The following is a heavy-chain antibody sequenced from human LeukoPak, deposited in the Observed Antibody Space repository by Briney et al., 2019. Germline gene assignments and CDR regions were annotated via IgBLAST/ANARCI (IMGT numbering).Heavy chain of an antibody. J-gene: IGHJ3*02. CDR3: ARDRAFQSSWPKLDAFDI. CDR2: IWYDGSNK. D-gene: IGHD6-13*01. V-gene: IGHV3-33*01. CDR1: GFTFSSYG. Sequence: GRSLRLSCAASGFTFSSYGMHWVRQAPGKGLEWVAVIWYDGSNKYYADSVKGRFTISRDSSKTTLYLQMNSLRAEDTAVYYCARDRAFQSSWPKLDAFDIWGQGTMVTVSS.